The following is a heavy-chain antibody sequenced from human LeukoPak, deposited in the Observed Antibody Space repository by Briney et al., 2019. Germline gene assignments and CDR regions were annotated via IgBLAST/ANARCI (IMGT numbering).Heavy chain of an antibody. CDR1: GFTFASYA. Sequence: GGSLRLSCAASGFTFASYAMTWVRQAPGKGLEWVSGISGGGGSTYYAGSVKGRFTISRDNSKHTLYLQMSSLGAGDTAIYYCAKSQSSGWYDGPDQWGQGTLVTVSS. D-gene: IGHD6-19*01. V-gene: IGHV3-23*01. J-gene: IGHJ5*02. CDR3: AKSQSSGWYDGPDQ. CDR2: ISGGGGST.